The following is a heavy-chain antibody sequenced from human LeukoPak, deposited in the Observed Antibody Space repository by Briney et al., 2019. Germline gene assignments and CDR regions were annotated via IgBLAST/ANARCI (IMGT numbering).Heavy chain of an antibody. D-gene: IGHD6-6*01. CDR2: INSDGSST. J-gene: IGHJ5*02. CDR3: ARTGIAARPTVWFDP. V-gene: IGHV3-74*01. Sequence: GGSLRLSCAASGFTFSSYWMHWVRQAPGKGLVWVSHINSDGSSTNYADSAKGRFTISRDNAKNTLYLQMNSLRAEDTAVYYCARTGIAARPTVWFDPWGQGTLVTVSS. CDR1: GFTFSSYW.